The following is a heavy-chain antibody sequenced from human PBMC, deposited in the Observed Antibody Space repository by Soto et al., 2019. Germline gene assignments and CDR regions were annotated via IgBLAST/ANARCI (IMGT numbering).Heavy chain of an antibody. J-gene: IGHJ4*02. Sequence: EVQLVESGGGLVQPGGSLRLSCAASGFTFSSYDMHWVRQATGKGLEWVSAIGTAGDTYYPGSVKGRFTISRENAKNSLYLQINSLRAGDTAVYYCARSKRYCSGGSCYELPDYWGQGTLVTVSS. D-gene: IGHD2-15*01. CDR2: IGTAGDT. CDR1: GFTFSSYD. CDR3: ARSKRYCSGGSCYELPDY. V-gene: IGHV3-13*01.